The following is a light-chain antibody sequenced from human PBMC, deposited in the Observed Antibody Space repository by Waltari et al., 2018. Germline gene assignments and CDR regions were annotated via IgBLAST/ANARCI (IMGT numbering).Light chain of an antibody. CDR2: VNSDGSH. Sequence: QLMLTQSPSASASLGASVRLTCTLRSWPSSYAVAWPQQQLEKGPRYFMKVNSDGSHIKGDGIPDRFSGASSGAERYLTISSLQSEDEADYYCQTGGFGIWVFGGGTKLTVL. CDR3: QTGGFGIWV. J-gene: IGLJ3*02. CDR1: SWPSSYA. V-gene: IGLV4-69*01.